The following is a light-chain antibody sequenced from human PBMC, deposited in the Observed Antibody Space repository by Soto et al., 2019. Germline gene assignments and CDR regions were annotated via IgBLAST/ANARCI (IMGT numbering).Light chain of an antibody. CDR1: SSDVGGYNY. J-gene: IGLJ3*02. V-gene: IGLV2-14*01. CDR3: QTWGTGYWV. Sequence: QSALTQPASVSGSPGQSITISCTGTSSDVGGYNYVSWYQQHPGNAPKLMIYDVSNRPSGVSNRFSGSSSGAERYLTISSLQSEDEADYYCQTWGTGYWVFGGGTKLTVL. CDR2: DVS.